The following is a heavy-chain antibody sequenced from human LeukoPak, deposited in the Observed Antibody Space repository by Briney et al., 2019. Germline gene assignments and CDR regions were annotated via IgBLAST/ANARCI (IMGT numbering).Heavy chain of an antibody. Sequence: ASVKVSCKASGYTFTGYYMHWVRQAPGQGLEWMGWINPNSGGTNYAQKFQGRVTMTRDTFISTAYMEMSRLRCYDTAVYYCAKAQGGVGGGFDYWGQGTLVTVSS. J-gene: IGHJ4*02. CDR3: AKAQGGVGGGFDY. CDR1: GYTFTGYY. V-gene: IGHV1-2*02. CDR2: INPNSGGT. D-gene: IGHD3-16*01.